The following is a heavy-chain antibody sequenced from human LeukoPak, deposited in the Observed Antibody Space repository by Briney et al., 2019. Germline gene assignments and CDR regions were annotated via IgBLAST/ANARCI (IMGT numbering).Heavy chain of an antibody. J-gene: IGHJ2*01. CDR3: ARDYDFWSGYYSYWYFDL. D-gene: IGHD3-3*01. CDR1: GGSISSYY. Sequence: SETLSLTCTVSGGSISSYYWSWIRQPAGKGLEWIWRIYTSGSTNYNPSLKSRVTMSVDTSKNQFYLKLSSVTAADTGVYYCARDYDFWSGYYSYWYFDLWGRGTLVTVSS. CDR2: IYTSGST. V-gene: IGHV4-4*07.